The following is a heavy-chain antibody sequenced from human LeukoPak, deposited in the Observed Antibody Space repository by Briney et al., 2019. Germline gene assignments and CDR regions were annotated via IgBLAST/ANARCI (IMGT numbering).Heavy chain of an antibody. J-gene: IGHJ6*03. CDR2: INPNSGGT. CDR1: GYTFTCYY. CDR3: AKYSSSWYGESVSYYYYYMDV. Sequence: ASVKVSCKASGYTFTCYYMHWVRQAPGQGLEWMGWINPNSGGTNYAQKFQGRVTMTRDTSISTAYMELSRLRSDDTAVYYCAKYSSSWYGESVSYYYYYMDVWGKGTTVTVSS. V-gene: IGHV1-2*02. D-gene: IGHD6-13*01.